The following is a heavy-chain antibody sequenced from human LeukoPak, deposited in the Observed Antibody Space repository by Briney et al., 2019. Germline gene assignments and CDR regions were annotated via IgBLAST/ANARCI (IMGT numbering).Heavy chain of an antibody. Sequence: ASVKVSCKASGGTFSSYAISWVRQAPGQGLEWMGRIIPILGIANYAQKFQGRVTITADKSTSTAYMELSSLRSEDTTIYYCARGCGGDCPNAEYFQHWGQGILVIVSS. CDR2: IIPILGIA. V-gene: IGHV1-69*04. CDR3: ARGCGGDCPNAEYFQH. J-gene: IGHJ1*01. CDR1: GGTFSSYA. D-gene: IGHD2-21*02.